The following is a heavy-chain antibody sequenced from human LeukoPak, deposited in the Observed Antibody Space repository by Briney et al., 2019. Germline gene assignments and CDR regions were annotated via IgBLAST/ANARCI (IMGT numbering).Heavy chain of an antibody. Sequence: SETLSLTCTVSGGSISSYYWSWIRQPPGKGLEWIGNIYYSGSTNYNPSLKSRVTISVDTSKNQFSLKLSSVTAADTAVYYCARDRTPEVPAAPGWFDPWGQGTLVTVSS. CDR1: GGSISSYY. CDR2: IYYSGST. CDR3: ARDRTPEVPAAPGWFDP. J-gene: IGHJ5*02. D-gene: IGHD2-2*01. V-gene: IGHV4-59*01.